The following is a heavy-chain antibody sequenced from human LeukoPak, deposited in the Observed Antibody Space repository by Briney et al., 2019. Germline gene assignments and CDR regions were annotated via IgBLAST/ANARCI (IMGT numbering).Heavy chain of an antibody. CDR2: IYYSGST. CDR1: GGSISSSSYY. CDR3: ARVHNWNSRYYYYYMDV. J-gene: IGHJ6*03. V-gene: IGHV4-39*07. D-gene: IGHD1-7*01. Sequence: PSETLSLTCTVSGGSISSSSYYWGWIRQPPGKGLEWIGSIYYSGSTYYNPSLESRVTISVDTSKNQFSLKLSSVTAADTAVYYCARVHNWNSRYYYYYMDVWGKGTTVTVSS.